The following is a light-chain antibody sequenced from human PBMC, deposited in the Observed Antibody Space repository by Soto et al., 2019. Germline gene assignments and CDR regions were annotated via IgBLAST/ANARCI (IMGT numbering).Light chain of an antibody. CDR2: DAS. CDR1: QSVSSN. Sequence: EIVMTQSPATLSVSPGERATLSCRASQSVSSNLAWYQQKPGQAPRLLIYDASTRATGIPARFSGSGSGTEITLTISSLQSEDFAVYYCQQYNNWPLTFGGGTNVEIK. CDR3: QQYNNWPLT. V-gene: IGKV3-15*01. J-gene: IGKJ4*01.